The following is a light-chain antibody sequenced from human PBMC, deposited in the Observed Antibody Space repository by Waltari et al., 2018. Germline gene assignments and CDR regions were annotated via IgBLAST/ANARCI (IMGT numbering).Light chain of an antibody. CDR2: AAS. CDR3: QESYSSPDMYT. V-gene: IGKV1-39*01. Sequence: DLQVTQATSSLSASVGDRLPITCRASHSISISLNWYQQKPGRAPKLLIYAASRLQTGVPSRFSGSGSGTDFTLTISSLQPEDSATYYCQESYSSPDMYTFGQGTKVEIK. J-gene: IGKJ2*01. CDR1: HSISIS.